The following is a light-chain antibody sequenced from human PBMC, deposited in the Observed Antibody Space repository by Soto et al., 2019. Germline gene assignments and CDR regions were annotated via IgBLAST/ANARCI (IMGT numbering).Light chain of an antibody. Sequence: QSVLTQPASVSGSPGQSFTISCTGTSSDVGAYHSVSWYQQHPGKAPKLIIFDVSNRPSGVSNRFSSSKSGNTASLTISGLQAEDEADYYCSSFTDTGTVMFGGGTKVTVL. CDR1: SSDVGAYHS. J-gene: IGLJ3*02. CDR3: SSFTDTGTVM. V-gene: IGLV2-14*03. CDR2: DVS.